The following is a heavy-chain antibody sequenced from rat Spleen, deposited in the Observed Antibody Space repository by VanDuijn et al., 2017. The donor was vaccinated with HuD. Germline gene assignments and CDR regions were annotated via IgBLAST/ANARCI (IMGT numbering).Heavy chain of an antibody. CDR3: AKTIAARFAY. D-gene: IGHD1-2*01. CDR2: ISYDGSST. Sequence: EVQLVESDGGLVQPGRSLKLSCAASGFTFSDYYMAWVRQAPTKGLEWVATISYDGSSTYYRDSVKGRFTISRDNAKSTLYLQMESLRSEDTATYYCAKTIAARFAYWGQGTLVTVSS. J-gene: IGHJ3*01. V-gene: IGHV5-29*01. CDR1: GFTFSDYY.